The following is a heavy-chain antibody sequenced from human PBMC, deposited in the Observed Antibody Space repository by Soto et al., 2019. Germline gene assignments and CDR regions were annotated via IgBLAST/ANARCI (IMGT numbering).Heavy chain of an antibody. V-gene: IGHV4-59*01. J-gene: IGHJ3*02. CDR1: GGSISSYY. D-gene: IGHD1-26*01. CDR3: ARPYSGAYWATFDI. Sequence: LALTCTVSGGSISSYYWSWIRQPPGKGLEWIGYINYSGSSNYNPSLKSRVALSLDTSKNQFSLKLTSVTAADTAVYYCARPYSGAYWATFDIWGQGTMVTVSS. CDR2: INYSGSS.